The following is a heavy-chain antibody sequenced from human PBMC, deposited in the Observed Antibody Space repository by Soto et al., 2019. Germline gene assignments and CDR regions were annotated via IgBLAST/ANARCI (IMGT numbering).Heavy chain of an antibody. CDR2: IYRTGST. Sequence: QVQLQESGPGLVKPSGTLSLTCAVSGGSFTSNNWWTWIRQPPGQGLEWIGEIYRTGSTNYNPSLKSRVTISLEKSENQYSLKVTSKTAADTAVYYCASRDPGTSVDYWGQGTLVTVSS. D-gene: IGHD1-7*01. V-gene: IGHV4-4*02. J-gene: IGHJ4*02. CDR1: GGSFTSNNW. CDR3: ASRDPGTSVDY.